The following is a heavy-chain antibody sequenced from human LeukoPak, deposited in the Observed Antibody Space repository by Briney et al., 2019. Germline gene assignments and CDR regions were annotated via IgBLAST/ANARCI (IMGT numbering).Heavy chain of an antibody. CDR2: ISWNSGSI. V-gene: IGHV3-9*03. CDR1: GFTFDDYA. J-gene: IGHJ3*02. Sequence: PGGSLRLSCAASGFTFDDYAMHWVRQAPGKGLEWVSGISWNSGSIGYADSVKGRFTISRDNAKNSLYLQMNSLRAEDMALYYCAKAAGTGLGAFDIWGQGTMATVSS. D-gene: IGHD6-13*01. CDR3: AKAAGTGLGAFDI.